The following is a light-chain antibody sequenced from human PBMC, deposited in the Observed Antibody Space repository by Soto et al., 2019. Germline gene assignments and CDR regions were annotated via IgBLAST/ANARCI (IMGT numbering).Light chain of an antibody. CDR2: EVS. CDR3: SSFAGSPVV. Sequence: QSVLTQPPSASGSPGQSVTITCSGTSSDVGEEKYVSWYQKHPGKVPKLILYEVSKRPSGVPDRFSGSRSGNTASLTVSGLQSEDEADYYCSSFAGSPVVFGGGTMLTFL. V-gene: IGLV2-8*01. J-gene: IGLJ2*01. CDR1: SSDVGEEKY.